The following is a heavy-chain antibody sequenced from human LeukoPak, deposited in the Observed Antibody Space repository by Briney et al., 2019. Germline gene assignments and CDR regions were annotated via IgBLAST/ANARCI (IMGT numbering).Heavy chain of an antibody. V-gene: IGHV3-30*04. D-gene: IGHD4-17*01. CDR1: GFTFSNYA. J-gene: IGHJ6*03. CDR2: ISYDGSNQ. CDR3: AKAEKRTSLTTVTRGYMDV. Sequence: GGSLRLSCAASGFTFSNYAIHWVRQAPGKGLEWVAVISYDGSNQYYADSVKGRFTISRDNSKNTLYLQMNSLRAEDTAVYYCAKAEKRTSLTTVTRGYMDVWGKGTTVTVSS.